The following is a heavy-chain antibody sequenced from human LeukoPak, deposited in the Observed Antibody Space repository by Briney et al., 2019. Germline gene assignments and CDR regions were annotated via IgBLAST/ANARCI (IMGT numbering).Heavy chain of an antibody. CDR1: GYSFTSYW. CDR2: IYPGDSDT. Sequence: GESLKISCKGSGYSFTSYWIGWVRQMPGKGLEWMGIIYPGDSDTRYSPSFQGQVTISADKSISTAYLQWSSLKASDTAMYYCARHRLPNCGGDCRLYYYYYMDVWGKGTTVTVSS. D-gene: IGHD2-21*01. J-gene: IGHJ6*03. CDR3: ARHRLPNCGGDCRLYYYYYMDV. V-gene: IGHV5-51*01.